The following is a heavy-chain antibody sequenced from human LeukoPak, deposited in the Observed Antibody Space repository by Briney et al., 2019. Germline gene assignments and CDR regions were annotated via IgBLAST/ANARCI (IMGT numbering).Heavy chain of an antibody. CDR2: INPNSGGT. Sequence: ASVKVSCKASGYTFTGYYMHWVRQAPGQGLEWMGWINPNSGGTNYAQKFQGRVTMTRDTSISTAYMELSRLRSDDTAVYYCAKYSSGRGRHYYYMDVWGRGTTVTVSS. V-gene: IGHV1-2*02. J-gene: IGHJ6*03. D-gene: IGHD6-19*01. CDR3: AKYSSGRGRHYYYMDV. CDR1: GYTFTGYY.